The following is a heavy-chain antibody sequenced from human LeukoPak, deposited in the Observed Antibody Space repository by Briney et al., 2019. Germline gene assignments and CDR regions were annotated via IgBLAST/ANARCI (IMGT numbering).Heavy chain of an antibody. J-gene: IGHJ4*02. D-gene: IGHD6-19*01. V-gene: IGHV3-23*01. Sequence: GGSLRLSCAASGFTFSSHVMGWVRQAPGKGLEWVSTISGSGGGTYYADSVKGRFTISRDNSKNTLYLQMNSLRAEDTAVYYCAKGEWLAHFDFWGQGTLVTVSS. CDR1: GFTFSSHV. CDR2: ISGSGGGT. CDR3: AKGEWLAHFDF.